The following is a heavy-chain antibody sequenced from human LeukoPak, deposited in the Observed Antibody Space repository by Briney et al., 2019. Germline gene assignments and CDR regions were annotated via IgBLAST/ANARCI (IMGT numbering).Heavy chain of an antibody. CDR3: AGGTMVRGVIRPGASFDY. CDR1: GFTFSSYA. D-gene: IGHD3-10*01. V-gene: IGHV3-53*04. Sequence: GGSLRFSCAASGFTFSSYAMSWVRQAPGKGLEWVSVIYSGGSTYYADSVKGRFTISRHNSKNTLYLQMNSLRAEDTAVYYCAGGTMVRGVIRPGASFDYWGQGTLVTVSS. J-gene: IGHJ4*02. CDR2: IYSGGST.